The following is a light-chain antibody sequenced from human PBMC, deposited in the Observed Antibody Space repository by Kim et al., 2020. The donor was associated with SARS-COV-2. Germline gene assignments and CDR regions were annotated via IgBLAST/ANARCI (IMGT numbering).Light chain of an antibody. Sequence: QAATLPCTGNSNNVGDQGAAWLQQHQAHPPKLRSYRNNKRPSGISERFSASRSGNTASLTITGLQPEDEADYYCSAWDSSLSAQVFGGGTQLTVL. V-gene: IGLV10-54*01. CDR1: SNNVGDQG. CDR2: RNN. J-gene: IGLJ3*02. CDR3: SAWDSSLSAQV.